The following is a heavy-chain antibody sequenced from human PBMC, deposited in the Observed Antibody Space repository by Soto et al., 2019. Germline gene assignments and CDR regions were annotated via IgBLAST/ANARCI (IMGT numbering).Heavy chain of an antibody. CDR2: IHNTGNT. Sequence: QVQLQESGPGLVMPSQTLSLTCAVSGGSIDDINSYWTWIRQSPGRSPEWIGYIHNTGNTFYSPSLKRRLAISRDRSNSQFYLKLSAVTAADTAFYYCARSTYGEGYPHFFADWGQGTLVTVSS. CDR3: ARSTYGEGYPHFFAD. D-gene: IGHD3-16*02. CDR1: GGSIDDINSY. V-gene: IGHV4-30-4*01. J-gene: IGHJ4*02.